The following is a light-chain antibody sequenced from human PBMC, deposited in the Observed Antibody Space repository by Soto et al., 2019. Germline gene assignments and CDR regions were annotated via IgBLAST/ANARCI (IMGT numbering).Light chain of an antibody. V-gene: IGKV3-20*01. CDR1: ESVDFH. CDR2: GAS. Sequence: EIVLTQSPATLSLSPAERATLSCRASESVDFHLAWYQQKPGQAPRLLIYGASSRATGIPDRFSGSGSGTDFTLTISRLEPEDFAVYYCQQYGSSTATFGQGTKVDIK. CDR3: QQYGSSTAT. J-gene: IGKJ1*01.